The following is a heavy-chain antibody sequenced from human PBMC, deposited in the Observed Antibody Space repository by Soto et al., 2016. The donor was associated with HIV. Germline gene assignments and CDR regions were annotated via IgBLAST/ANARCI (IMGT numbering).Heavy chain of an antibody. Sequence: EVHLVESGGGVVRPGGSLRLSCAASGFTFDDYGMSWVRQAPGKGLEWVSGINWNGGSTSYADSVKGRFTISRDNAKNSLYLQMNSLRAEDTALYYCARDRGYYYGSGSSKAVYYYGMDVWGQGTTVTV. CDR3: ARDRGYYYGSGSSKAVYYYGMDV. V-gene: IGHV3-20*04. J-gene: IGHJ6*02. CDR2: INWNGGST. D-gene: IGHD3-10*01. CDR1: GFTFDDYG.